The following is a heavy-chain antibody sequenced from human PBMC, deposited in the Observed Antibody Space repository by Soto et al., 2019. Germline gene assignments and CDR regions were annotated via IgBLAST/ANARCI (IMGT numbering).Heavy chain of an antibody. Sequence: QVQLVESGGGVVQPGRSLRLSCAASGFTFSSYAMHWVRQAPGKGLEWVAVISYDGSNKYYADSVKGRFTISRDNSKNTRYLQKNNLRAEDTAVYYCARDCLSQLDHYYYYGMDVWGQGTTVTVSS. CDR1: GFTFSSYA. V-gene: IGHV3-30-3*01. J-gene: IGHJ6*02. D-gene: IGHD6-13*01. CDR2: ISYDGSNK. CDR3: ARDCLSQLDHYYYYGMDV.